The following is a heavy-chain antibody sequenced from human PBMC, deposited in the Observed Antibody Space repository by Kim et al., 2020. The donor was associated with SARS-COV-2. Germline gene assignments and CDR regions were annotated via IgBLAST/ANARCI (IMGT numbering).Heavy chain of an antibody. CDR2: IYYSGST. V-gene: IGHV4-31*03. CDR3: ARGSYDILTGYEIDYFDY. Sequence: SETLSLTCTVSGGSISSGGYYWSWIRQHPGKGLEWIGYIYYSGSTYYNPSLKSRVTISVDTSKNQFSLKLSSVTAADTAVYYCARGSYDILTGYEIDYFDYWGQRTLVTVSS. CDR1: GGSISSGGYY. D-gene: IGHD3-9*01. J-gene: IGHJ4*02.